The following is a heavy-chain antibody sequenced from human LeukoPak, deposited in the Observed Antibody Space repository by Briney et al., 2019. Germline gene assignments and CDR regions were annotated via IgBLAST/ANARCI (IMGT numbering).Heavy chain of an antibody. V-gene: IGHV3-7*05. CDR3: VSTATFDH. CDR2: IKQDGSEK. Sequence: GESLKISCKGSGYSFTSYWIGWVRQAPGKGLEWVANIKQDGSEKYYVDSVKGRFTISRDHARNSLFLQMNSLRAEDTAVYYCVSTATFDHWGQGTLVTVSS. CDR1: GYSFTSYW. J-gene: IGHJ4*02. D-gene: IGHD5/OR15-5a*01.